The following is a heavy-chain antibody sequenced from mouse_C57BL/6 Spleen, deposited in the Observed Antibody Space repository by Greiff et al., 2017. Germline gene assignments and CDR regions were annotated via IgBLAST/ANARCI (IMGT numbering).Heavy chain of an antibody. Sequence: EVQVVESGPGLVKPSQSLSLTCSVTGYSITSGYYWNWIRQFPGNKLEWMGYISYDGSNNYNPSLKNRISITRDTSKNQFFLKLNSVTTEDTATYYCARDGRNYYGSRGGNAMDYWGQGTSVTVSS. V-gene: IGHV3-6*01. D-gene: IGHD1-1*01. CDR2: ISYDGSN. CDR1: GYSITSGYY. CDR3: ARDGRNYYGSRGGNAMDY. J-gene: IGHJ4*01.